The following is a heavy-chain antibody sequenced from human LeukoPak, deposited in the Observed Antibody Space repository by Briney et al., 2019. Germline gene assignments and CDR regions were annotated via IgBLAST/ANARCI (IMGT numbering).Heavy chain of an antibody. V-gene: IGHV4-39*07. Sequence: PSETLSLTCTVSGGSFSSSSYYWGWIRQPPGKGLEWIGTIYYSGSTYNIASLKSRVTISVDTSKNQFSLKLSSVTAADTAVYYCASEATGYYYYYMDVWGKGTTVTVSS. CDR3: ASEATGYYYYYMDV. J-gene: IGHJ6*03. CDR1: GGSFSSSSYY. D-gene: IGHD3-9*01. CDR2: IYYSGST.